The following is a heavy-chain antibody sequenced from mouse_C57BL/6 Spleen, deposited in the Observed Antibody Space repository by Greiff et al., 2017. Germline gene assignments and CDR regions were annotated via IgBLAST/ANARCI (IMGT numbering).Heavy chain of an antibody. CDR2: ISYDGSN. CDR1: GYSITSGYY. Sequence: EVQLQQSGPGLVKPSQSLSLTCSVTGYSITSGYYWNWIRQFPGNKLEWMGYISYDGSNNYNPSLKNRISITRDTSKNQFFLKLNSVTTEDTATYYCAREGSYGSSYEGYAMDYWGQGTSVTVSS. V-gene: IGHV3-6*01. CDR3: AREGSYGSSYEGYAMDY. D-gene: IGHD1-1*01. J-gene: IGHJ4*01.